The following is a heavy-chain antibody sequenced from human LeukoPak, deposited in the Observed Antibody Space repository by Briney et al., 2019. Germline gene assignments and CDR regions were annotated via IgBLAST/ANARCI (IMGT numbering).Heavy chain of an antibody. CDR1: GFTFSSYS. CDR3: ARDTAYDFGIDY. Sequence: GGSLRLSCVASGFTFSSYSMNWVRQAPGKGLEWVSYIRSSGSTIYYADSVKGRFTISRDNAKNSLYLQMNSLRDEDTAVYYCARDTAYDFGIDYWGQGTLVTVSS. CDR2: IRSSGSTI. D-gene: IGHD3-3*01. J-gene: IGHJ4*02. V-gene: IGHV3-48*02.